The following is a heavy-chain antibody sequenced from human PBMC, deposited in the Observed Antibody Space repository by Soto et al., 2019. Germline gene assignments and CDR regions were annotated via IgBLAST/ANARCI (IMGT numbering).Heavy chain of an antibody. CDR1: GFTFSSNA. D-gene: IGHD5-12*01. CDR3: ATQRWLQLQSNY. V-gene: IGHV3-23*01. J-gene: IGHJ4*02. Sequence: EVQLLESGGGLVQPGGSLRLSCAASGFTFSSNAMSWVRQAPGKGLEWVSVISGGGGSTFYADSVKGRFIISRDNSKNTLFLQMNSLRAEDTAVYYCATQRWLQLQSNYWGQGTLVSVSS. CDR2: ISGGGGST.